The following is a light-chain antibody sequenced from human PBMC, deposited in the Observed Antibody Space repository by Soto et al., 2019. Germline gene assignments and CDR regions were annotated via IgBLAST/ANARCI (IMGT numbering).Light chain of an antibody. Sequence: IVMTQSPAALSVSTGESASLSCRASQSISCNVAWYQQKPGLAPRLLIYHTSTRATGVPARFSGSGSGTESSLTISSLQSEDSAVYFCQRYDNWPLTFGGGTKVDI. J-gene: IGKJ4*01. CDR3: QRYDNWPLT. V-gene: IGKV3-15*01. CDR1: QSISCN. CDR2: HTS.